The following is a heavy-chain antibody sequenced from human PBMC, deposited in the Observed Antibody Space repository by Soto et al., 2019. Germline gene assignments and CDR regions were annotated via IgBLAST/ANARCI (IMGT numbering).Heavy chain of an antibody. J-gene: IGHJ6*02. D-gene: IGHD5-18*01. CDR2: ISWDGGST. Sequence: GGSLRLSCAGSGFTFDDYAMHWVRQAPGKGLEWVSLISWDGGSTYYADSVKGRFTISRDNSKNSLYLQMNSLRAEDTALYYCAKDAEYSYGYDYYYGMDVWGQGTTVTVSS. V-gene: IGHV3-43D*04. CDR3: AKDAEYSYGYDYYYGMDV. CDR1: GFTFDDYA.